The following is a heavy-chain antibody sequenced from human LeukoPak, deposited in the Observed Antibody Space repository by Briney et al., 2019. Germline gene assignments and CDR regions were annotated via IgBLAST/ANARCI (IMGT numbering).Heavy chain of an antibody. D-gene: IGHD6-13*01. Sequence: GGSLRLSCAVSGLTFGTTAMSWVRQTPGKGLEWVSAISNSGDRTYYGDFVKGRFIISRDNSKNRLYLQMSSLRAEDTAVYFCVKEGGAAAGWAEYWGQGTLVTVAS. J-gene: IGHJ4*02. CDR1: GLTFGTTA. V-gene: IGHV3-23*01. CDR3: VKEGGAAAGWAEY. CDR2: ISNSGDRT.